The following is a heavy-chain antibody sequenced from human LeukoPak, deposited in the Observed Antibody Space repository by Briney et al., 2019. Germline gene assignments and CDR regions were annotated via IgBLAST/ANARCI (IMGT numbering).Heavy chain of an antibody. CDR2: INHSGST. V-gene: IGHV4-34*01. D-gene: IGHD5-18*01. CDR3: AKRRPGYSYGSDY. CDR1: GGSFSGYY. J-gene: IGHJ4*02. Sequence: SETLSLTCAVYGGSFSGYYWSWIRQPPGKGLEWIGEINHSGSTNYNPSLKSRVTISVDTSKNQFSLKLSSVTAADTAVYYCAKRRPGYSYGSDYWAREPWSPSPQ.